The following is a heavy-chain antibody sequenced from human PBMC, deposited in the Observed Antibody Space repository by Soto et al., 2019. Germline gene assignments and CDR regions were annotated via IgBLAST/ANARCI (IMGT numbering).Heavy chain of an antibody. V-gene: IGHV4-34*01. CDR1: GGSFSGYY. Sequence: PSETLSLTCAVYGGSFSGYYWSWIRQPPGKGLEWIGEINHSGSTNYNPSLKSRVTISVDTSKNQFSLKLSSVTAADTAVYYCARSGAPTGSHDYWGQGTLVTVS. CDR3: ARSGAPTGSHDY. D-gene: IGHD4-4*01. CDR2: INHSGST. J-gene: IGHJ4*02.